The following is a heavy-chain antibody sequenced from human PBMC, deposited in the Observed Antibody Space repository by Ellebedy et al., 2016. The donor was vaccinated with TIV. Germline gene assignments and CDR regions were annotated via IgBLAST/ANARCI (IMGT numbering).Heavy chain of an antibody. CDR1: GFTFSSFS. CDR2: ISNDGNNK. J-gene: IGHJ4*02. V-gene: IGHV3-30*01. D-gene: IGHD5-12*01. CDR3: AKDALAYFDS. Sequence: GESLKISCAASGFTFSSFSMHWVRQAPGKGLEWITVISNDGNNKYYADSVKGRFTISRDNSKNTLFLQMNSLRAEDTAVYYCAKDALAYFDSWGQGALVTVSS.